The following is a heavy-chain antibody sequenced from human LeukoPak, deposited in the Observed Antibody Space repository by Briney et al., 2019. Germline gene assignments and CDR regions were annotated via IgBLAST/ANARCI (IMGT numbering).Heavy chain of an antibody. J-gene: IGHJ1*01. CDR2: ISGSGGNT. CDR3: AGDRRYDSSGYFQH. CDR1: GFTFSIYD. Sequence: QPGGSLLLSCASSGFTFSIYDMSWVLQAPGKGLEWVSAISGSGGNTYYADSVKGRFTISRDNSKNTLDLQMNSLRAEDTAMYYCAGDRRYDSSGYFQHWGQGTLVAVSS. D-gene: IGHD3-22*01. V-gene: IGHV3-23*01.